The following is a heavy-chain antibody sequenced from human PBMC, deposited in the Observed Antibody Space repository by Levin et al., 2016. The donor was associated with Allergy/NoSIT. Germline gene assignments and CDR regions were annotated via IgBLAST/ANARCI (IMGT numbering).Heavy chain of an antibody. J-gene: IGHJ4*02. CDR2: ISAYNGNT. V-gene: IGHV1-18*01. CDR1: GYTFTSYG. Sequence: ASVKVSCKASGYTFTSYGISWVRQAPGQGLEWMGWISAYNGNTNYAQKLQGRVTMTTDTSTSTAYMELRSLRSDDTAVYYCARDLSRLAVAGTTFNYWGQGTLVTVSS. D-gene: IGHD6-19*01. CDR3: ARDLSRLAVAGTTFNY.